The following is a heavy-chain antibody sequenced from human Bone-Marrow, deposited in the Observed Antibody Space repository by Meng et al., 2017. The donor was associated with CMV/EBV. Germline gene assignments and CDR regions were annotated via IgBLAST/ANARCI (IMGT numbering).Heavy chain of an antibody. V-gene: IGHV1-69*05. CDR1: GGIFSNYG. D-gene: IGHD5-24*01. CDR3: ARDDRYRWLQSYGMDV. Sequence: SVKVSCKASGGIFSNYGFTWVRQAPGQGLDWMGGIIPVSGTTYYAQMFQGRVTITTDESTSTAYMELSSLRSEDTAVYYCARDDRYRWLQSYGMDVWGQGTTVTVSS. CDR2: IIPVSGTT. J-gene: IGHJ6*02.